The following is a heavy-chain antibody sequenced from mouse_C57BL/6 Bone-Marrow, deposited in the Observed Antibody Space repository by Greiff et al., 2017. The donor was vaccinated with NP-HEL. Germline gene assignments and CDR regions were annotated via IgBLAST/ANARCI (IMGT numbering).Heavy chain of an antibody. V-gene: IGHV1-72*01. CDR2: IDPNSGGT. Sequence: VKLQQPGAELVKPGASVKLSCKASGYTFTSYWMHWVKQRPGRGLEWIGRIDPNSGGTKYNEKFKGTATLTVDKPSSTAYMQLSSLTSEDSAVYYCATPHYYGSSYYYAMDYWGQGTSVTVSS. D-gene: IGHD1-1*01. CDR3: ATPHYYGSSYYYAMDY. J-gene: IGHJ4*01. CDR1: GYTFTSYW.